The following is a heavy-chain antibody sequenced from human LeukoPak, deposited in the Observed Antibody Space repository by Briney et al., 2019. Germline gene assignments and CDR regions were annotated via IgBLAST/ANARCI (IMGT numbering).Heavy chain of an antibody. Sequence: PSETLSLTCTVSGGSISSYSWSWIRQPAGKGLEWIGRFYASVSTNYNPSLKCRVTMSVDTSKNQFSLKLTSVTAADTAVYYCARTTGSYFDYWGQGTLLTVSS. V-gene: IGHV4-4*07. J-gene: IGHJ4*02. CDR3: ARTTGSYFDY. CDR2: FYASVST. CDR1: GGSISSYS. D-gene: IGHD1-26*01.